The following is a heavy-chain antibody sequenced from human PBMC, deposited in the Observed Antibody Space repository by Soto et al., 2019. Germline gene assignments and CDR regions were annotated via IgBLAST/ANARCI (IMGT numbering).Heavy chain of an antibody. CDR1: GCTFSSYA. CDR2: ISGSGGST. J-gene: IGHJ4*01. CDR3: AKLAVAGILYFDY. D-gene: IGHD6-19*01. Sequence: GGSLRLSCAASGCTFSSYAMILIRTATGKGLEWVSAISGSGGSTYYADSVKGRFTISRDNSKNTLYLQMNSLRAEDTAVYYCAKLAVAGILYFDYWGHGTLVTVSS. V-gene: IGHV3-23*01.